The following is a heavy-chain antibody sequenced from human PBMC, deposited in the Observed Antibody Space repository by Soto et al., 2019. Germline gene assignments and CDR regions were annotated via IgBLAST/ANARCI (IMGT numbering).Heavy chain of an antibody. J-gene: IGHJ6*02. V-gene: IGHV3-74*01. D-gene: IGHD3-3*01. Sequence: GSLRLSCAASGFTFSSYWMHWVRQAPGKGLVWVSRINSDGSSTSYADSVKGRFTISRDNAKNTLYLQMNSLRAEDTAVYYCASPYYDFWSGYYGMDVWGQGTTVTVSS. CDR3: ASPYYDFWSGYYGMDV. CDR2: INSDGSST. CDR1: GFTFSSYW.